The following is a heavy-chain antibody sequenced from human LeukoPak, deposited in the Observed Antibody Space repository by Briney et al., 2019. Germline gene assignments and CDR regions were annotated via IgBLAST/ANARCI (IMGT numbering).Heavy chain of an antibody. J-gene: IGHJ5*02. CDR1: GGSISSGGYY. D-gene: IGHD3-16*02. Sequence: SETLSLTCTVSGGSISSGGYYWSWIRQHPGKGLVWIGYIYYSGSTYYNPSLKSRVTISVDTSKNQFSLKLSSVTAADTAVYYCARVRYMSYPNWFDPWGQGTLVTVYS. CDR2: IYYSGST. CDR3: ARVRYMSYPNWFDP. V-gene: IGHV4-31*03.